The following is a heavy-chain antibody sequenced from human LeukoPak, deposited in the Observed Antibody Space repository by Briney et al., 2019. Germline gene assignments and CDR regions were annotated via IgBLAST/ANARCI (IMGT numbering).Heavy chain of an antibody. CDR2: IYYSGST. Sequence: SETLSLTCTVSGGSISSYCWSWIRQPPGKGLEWIGYIYYSGSTNYNPSLKSRVTISVDTSKNQFSLKLSSVTAADTAVYYCAVEGPGAFDIWGQGTMVTVSS. CDR3: AVEGPGAFDI. V-gene: IGHV4-59*08. CDR1: GGSISSYC. J-gene: IGHJ3*02.